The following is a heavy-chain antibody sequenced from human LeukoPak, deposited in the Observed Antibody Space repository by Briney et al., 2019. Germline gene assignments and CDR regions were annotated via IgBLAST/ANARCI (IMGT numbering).Heavy chain of an antibody. Sequence: ASVKVSCKASGYTLTDSYMHWVRQAPGQGLEWLAWINPNSGDTNYAQKFQGRVTVTSDTSISTAYMELSGLTSDDMAVYFCAREEQYRNYFDHWGQGTLVTASS. CDR3: AREEQYRNYFDH. V-gene: IGHV1-2*02. D-gene: IGHD1/OR15-1a*01. CDR1: GYTLTDSY. CDR2: INPNSGDT. J-gene: IGHJ4*02.